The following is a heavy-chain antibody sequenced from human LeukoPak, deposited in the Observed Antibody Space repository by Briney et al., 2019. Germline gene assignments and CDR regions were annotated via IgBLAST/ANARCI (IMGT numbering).Heavy chain of an antibody. CDR3: ARGRYYGMDV. J-gene: IGHJ6*02. Sequence: GGSLRLSCAASGFTFTSYWMHWVRQAPGKGLVWVSRVTSDRSSTTYADSVKGRFTISRDNAKNTLYLQMNSLRAEDTAVYYCARGRYYGMDVWGQGTTVTVSS. CDR2: VTSDRSST. V-gene: IGHV3-74*01. CDR1: GFTFTSYW.